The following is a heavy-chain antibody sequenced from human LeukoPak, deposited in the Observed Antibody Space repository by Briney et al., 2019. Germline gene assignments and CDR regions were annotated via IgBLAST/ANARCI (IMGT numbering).Heavy chain of an antibody. CDR3: ARVVVRTTRQYSFIDP. V-gene: IGHV4-4*07. J-gene: IGHJ5*02. CDR2: IYTSGVT. Sequence: SETLSLTCTVSGTSNTTYYWSWIRQPAGKGLEWIGRIYTSGVTNTNPSLKSRVSLSLDSSKKKLYLKLTSVTAADTAVYFCARVVVRTTRQYSFIDPWGQGILVTVSS. CDR1: GTSNTTYY. D-gene: IGHD3-10*01.